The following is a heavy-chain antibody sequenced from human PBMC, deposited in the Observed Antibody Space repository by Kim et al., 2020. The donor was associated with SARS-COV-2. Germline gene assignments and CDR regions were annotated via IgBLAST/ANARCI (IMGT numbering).Heavy chain of an antibody. CDR1: GFTFRDAW. V-gene: IGHV3-15*01. J-gene: IGHJ4*02. Sequence: GGSLRLSCAASGFTFRDAWMTWVRQAPGKGLEWVGRIRTNSERGTTEYAAPVNGRFTISRDDSENTLYLQMNSLKTEDTVVYYCTTGRMGGNSDNWGQGTLVTVSS. CDR3: TTGRMGGNSDN. CDR2: IRTNSERGTT. D-gene: IGHD2-21*02.